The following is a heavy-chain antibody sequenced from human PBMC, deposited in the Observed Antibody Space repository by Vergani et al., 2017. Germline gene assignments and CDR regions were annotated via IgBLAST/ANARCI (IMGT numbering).Heavy chain of an antibody. CDR2: IKQDGSEK. CDR3: ARVTYYYDSSGLSYFDY. V-gene: IGHV3-7*01. D-gene: IGHD3-22*01. Sequence: EVQLVESGGGLVQPGGSLRLSCAASGFTFSSYWMSWVRQAPGKGLEWVANIKQDGSEKYYVDSVKGRFTISRDNAKNSLYLQMNSLRAEDTAVYYCARVTYYYDSSGLSYFDYWGQGTLVTVSS. CDR1: GFTFSSYW. J-gene: IGHJ4*02.